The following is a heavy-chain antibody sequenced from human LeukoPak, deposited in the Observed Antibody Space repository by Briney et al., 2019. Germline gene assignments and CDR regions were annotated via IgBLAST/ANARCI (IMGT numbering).Heavy chain of an antibody. CDR2: ISAYNGNT. V-gene: IGHV1-18*01. J-gene: IGHJ4*02. CDR3: AEVNWCSASCADA. D-gene: IGHD2-2*01. Sequence: ASVKVSCKASGYTFTSYGISWVRQAPGQGLEWMGWISAYNGNTNYAQKLQGRVTMTTDTSTSTAYIELRSLRSDDTAVYYCAEVNWCSASCADAWGQGTLVTVSS. CDR1: GYTFTSYG.